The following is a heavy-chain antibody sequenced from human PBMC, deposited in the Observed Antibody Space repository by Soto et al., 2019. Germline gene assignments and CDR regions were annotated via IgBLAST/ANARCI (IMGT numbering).Heavy chain of an antibody. J-gene: IGHJ6*03. CDR1: GYTFTGYY. CDR2: INPTSGGT. CDR3: ARDRGGRYYDILTGYYHLTYYYMDV. Sequence: GASVKVSCKASGYTFTGYYMHWVQQAPGQGLEWMGWINPTSGGTNYAQKFQGWVTMTKDTSISTAYMELSGLRSDDTAVYYCARDRGGRYYDILTGYYHLTYYYMDVWGKGTTVTVSS. V-gene: IGHV1-2*04. D-gene: IGHD3-9*01.